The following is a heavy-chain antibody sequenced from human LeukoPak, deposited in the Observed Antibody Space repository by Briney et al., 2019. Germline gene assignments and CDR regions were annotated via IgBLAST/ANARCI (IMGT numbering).Heavy chain of an antibody. CDR2: IYYSGST. CDR3: AREGVDPVAFDI. V-gene: IGHV4-59*12. CDR1: GGSISSYY. Sequence: PSETLSLTCTVSGGSISSYYWSWIRQPPGKGLEWIGYIYYSGSTNYNPSLKSRVTISVDTSKNQFSLKLSSVTAADTAVYYCAREGVDPVAFDIWAKGQWSPSLQ. D-gene: IGHD3-9*01. J-gene: IGHJ3*02.